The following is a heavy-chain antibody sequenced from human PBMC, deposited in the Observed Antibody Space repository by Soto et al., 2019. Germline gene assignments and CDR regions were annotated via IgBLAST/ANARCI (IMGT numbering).Heavy chain of an antibody. CDR2: INPSGGST. CDR1: GYTFTSYY. J-gene: IGHJ6*02. V-gene: IGHV1-46*01. CDR3: ALAGYCSSTSCPENYYYYYGMDV. D-gene: IGHD2-2*01. Sequence: QVQLVQSGAEVKKPGASVKVSCKASGYTFTSYYMHWVRQAPGQGLEWMGIINPSGGSTNYAQKFQGRATMNRDTSTSTVYMELSSLRSEDTAVYYCALAGYCSSTSCPENYYYYYGMDVWGQGTTVTVSS.